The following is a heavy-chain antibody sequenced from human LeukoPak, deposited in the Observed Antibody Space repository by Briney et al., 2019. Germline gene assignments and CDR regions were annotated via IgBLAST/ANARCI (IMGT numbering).Heavy chain of an antibody. Sequence: ASVKVSCKASGYTFTGYYMHWVRQAPGQGLEWMGWINPNSGGTNYAQKFQGRVTMTRDTSISTAYMELSRPRSDDTAVYYCARDPNRYTYYYYYMDVWGKGTTVTVSS. CDR2: INPNSGGT. V-gene: IGHV1-2*02. J-gene: IGHJ6*03. D-gene: IGHD1-1*01. CDR3: ARDPNRYTYYYYYMDV. CDR1: GYTFTGYY.